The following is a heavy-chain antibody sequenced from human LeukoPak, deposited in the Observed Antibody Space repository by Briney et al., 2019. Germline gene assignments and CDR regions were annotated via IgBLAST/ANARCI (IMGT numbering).Heavy chain of an antibody. CDR1: GFTFSSYA. Sequence: GGSLRLSCAASGFTFSSYAVHWVRQAPGKGLDWVAVISYDGSNKYYADSVKGRFTISRDNSKDTLYLQMNSLRAEDTAVYYCARDGEPRVVVPAYLDYWGQGTLVTVSS. D-gene: IGHD2-2*01. CDR2: ISYDGSNK. V-gene: IGHV3-30*01. J-gene: IGHJ4*02. CDR3: ARDGEPRVVVPAYLDY.